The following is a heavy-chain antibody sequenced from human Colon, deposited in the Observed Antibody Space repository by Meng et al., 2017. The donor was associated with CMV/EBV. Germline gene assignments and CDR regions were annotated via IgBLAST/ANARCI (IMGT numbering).Heavy chain of an antibody. CDR3: ATFGGDFDY. CDR2: INPVTGDT. J-gene: IGHJ4*02. Sequence: QVQLVQAVARVKEPGASGKVSFKTSGYTFNGYFMRWVRQAPGQGLEWMGWINPVTGDTSYAQKFQVRVTMTRDTSISTAYMELSSLRSDDTAVYYCATFGGDFDYWGQGTLVTVSS. CDR1: GYTFNGYF. D-gene: IGHD3-3*01. V-gene: IGHV1-2*02.